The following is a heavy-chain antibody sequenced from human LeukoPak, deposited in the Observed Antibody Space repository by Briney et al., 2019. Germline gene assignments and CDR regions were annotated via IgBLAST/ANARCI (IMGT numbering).Heavy chain of an antibody. Sequence: GGSLRLSCAASGFTVSSNYMSWVRQAPGKGLEWVSVIYSGGSTYYADSVKGRLTISRDNSKNTLYLQMNSLRAEDTAVYYCAKRTNAGWFDPWGQGTLVTVSS. CDR1: GFTVSSNY. V-gene: IGHV3-53*01. CDR2: IYSGGST. J-gene: IGHJ5*02. CDR3: AKRTNAGWFDP. D-gene: IGHD1-7*01.